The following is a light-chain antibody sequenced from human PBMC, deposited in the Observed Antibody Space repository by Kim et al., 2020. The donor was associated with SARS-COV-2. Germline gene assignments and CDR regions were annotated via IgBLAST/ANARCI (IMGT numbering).Light chain of an antibody. CDR1: QGINSY. V-gene: IGKV1-9*01. CDR3: QELNTFPLT. Sequence: ACVGDRVTITCRASQGINSYLAWYHHNSGQAPKLLISAASTLQSRLPSKFGGSGSGTEFTLPINSLQPGDFATYYCQELNTFPLTFGGGAQMYIK. CDR2: AAS. J-gene: IGKJ4*01.